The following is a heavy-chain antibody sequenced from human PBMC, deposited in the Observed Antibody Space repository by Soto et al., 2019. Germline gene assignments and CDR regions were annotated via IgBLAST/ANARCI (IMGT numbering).Heavy chain of an antibody. V-gene: IGHV3-48*02. CDR2: ISGSSSNI. D-gene: IGHD3-16*01. Sequence: EVQLVESGGGLVQPGGSLRLSCAASGFTISGNAMNWVRQAPGKGLEWVSYISGSSSNIHYADSVKGRFTISRDNAKNSLYLQMNSLRDEDTAVYRCARDLSWGSKWYYYMDVWGKGTTVTVSS. CDR3: ARDLSWGSKWYYYMDV. J-gene: IGHJ6*03. CDR1: GFTISGNA.